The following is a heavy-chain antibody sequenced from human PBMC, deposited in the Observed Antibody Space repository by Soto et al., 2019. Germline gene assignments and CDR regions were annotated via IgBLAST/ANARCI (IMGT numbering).Heavy chain of an antibody. CDR1: GFSLTTRGVG. Sequence: QITLKESGPTLVKPTQTLTLTCTFSGFSLTTRGVGVGWIRQPPGKALEWLALIYWDDDKRYNPSLKSRLTITKXXSXNXXVLTMTNMDPVDTAKYYCARTAITIFGVAKSWFDPWGQGTLVTVSS. CDR2: IYWDDDK. D-gene: IGHD3-3*01. CDR3: ARTAITIFGVAKSWFDP. J-gene: IGHJ5*02. V-gene: IGHV2-5*02.